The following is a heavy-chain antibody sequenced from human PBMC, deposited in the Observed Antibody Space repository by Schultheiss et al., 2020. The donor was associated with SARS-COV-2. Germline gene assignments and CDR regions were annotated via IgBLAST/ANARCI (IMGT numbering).Heavy chain of an antibody. CDR3: ARGKYSSSWYGKRGSFDY. D-gene: IGHD6-13*01. CDR1: GGSISSSSYY. Sequence: SETLSLTCTVSGGSISSSSYYWGWIRQPPGKGLEWIGSIYTSGSTNYNPSLKSRVTISVDTSKNQFSLKLSSVTAADTAVYYCARGKYSSSWYGKRGSFDYWGQGTLVTVSS. CDR2: IYTSGST. V-gene: IGHV4-39*07. J-gene: IGHJ4*02.